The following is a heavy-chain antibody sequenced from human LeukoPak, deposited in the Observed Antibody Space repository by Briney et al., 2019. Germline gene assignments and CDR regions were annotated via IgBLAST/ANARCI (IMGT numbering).Heavy chain of an antibody. CDR1: GGSISSYY. J-gene: IGHJ6*03. CDR2: IYTSGST. Sequence: SETLSLTCTVSGGSISSYYWSWIWQPAGKGLEWIGRIYTSGSTNYNPSLKSRVTMSVDTSKNQFSLKLSSVTAADTAVYYCARSSDSPYYDFWSAYSYYYMDVWGKGTTVTVSS. D-gene: IGHD3-3*01. CDR3: ARSSDSPYYDFWSAYSYYYMDV. V-gene: IGHV4-4*07.